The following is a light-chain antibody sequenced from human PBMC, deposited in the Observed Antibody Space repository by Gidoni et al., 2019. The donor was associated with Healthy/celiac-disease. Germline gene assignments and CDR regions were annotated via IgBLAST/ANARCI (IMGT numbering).Light chain of an antibody. V-gene: IGKV3-20*01. CDR2: GAS. J-gene: IGKJ1*01. CDR1: QSVISSY. CDR3: QHYRSFWT. Sequence: SVMTQTQGTLSLSAGERATVSCSASQSVISSYLAWYQQTHGLAPRLRSYGASSRATGIPDRVSGSGSATAFTLTISSLGREDFAVYYCQHYRSFWTCGQGTNVDIK.